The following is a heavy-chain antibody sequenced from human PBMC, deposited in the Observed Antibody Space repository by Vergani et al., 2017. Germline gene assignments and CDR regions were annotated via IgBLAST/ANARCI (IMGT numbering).Heavy chain of an antibody. CDR1: GGTFSSNS. J-gene: IGHJ6*02. Sequence: QGQLAQSGAEVKKPGSSVKVSCKASGGTFSSNSISWVRQAPGQGLEWMGGIIPIFGTANYAQKFQGRVTITADESTSTAYMELSSLRSEDTAVYYCASPMNYDILTDTYYYGMDVWGQGTTVTVSS. D-gene: IGHD3-9*01. V-gene: IGHV1-69*13. CDR2: IIPIFGTA. CDR3: ASPMNYDILTDTYYYGMDV.